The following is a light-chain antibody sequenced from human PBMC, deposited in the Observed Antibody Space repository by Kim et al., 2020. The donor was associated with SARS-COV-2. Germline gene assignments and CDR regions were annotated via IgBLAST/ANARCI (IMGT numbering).Light chain of an antibody. CDR1: QSLLHRNGYNY. CDR3: MQARTGT. V-gene: IGKV2-28*01. Sequence: PGEPASISCRSSQSLLHRNGYNYLDWYLQKPGQSPQLLIYLGSNRASGVPDRFSGSGSGTDFTLKISRVEAEDVGVYYCMQARTGTFGQGTKVDIK. CDR2: LGS. J-gene: IGKJ1*01.